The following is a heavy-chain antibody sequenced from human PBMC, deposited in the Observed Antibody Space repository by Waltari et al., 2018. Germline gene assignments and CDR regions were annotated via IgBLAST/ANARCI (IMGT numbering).Heavy chain of an antibody. CDR1: GGSISSSSYY. J-gene: IGHJ4*02. CDR3: ARIIVVVVAATFLEYQDY. V-gene: IGHV4-39*07. D-gene: IGHD2-15*01. Sequence: QLQLQESGPGLVKPSETLSLTCTVSGGSISSSSYYWGWIRQPPGKGLEWIGSIYYSGSTYYNPSLKSRVTISVDTSKNQFSLKLSSVTAADTAVYYCARIIVVVVAATFLEYQDYWGQGTLVTVSS. CDR2: IYYSGST.